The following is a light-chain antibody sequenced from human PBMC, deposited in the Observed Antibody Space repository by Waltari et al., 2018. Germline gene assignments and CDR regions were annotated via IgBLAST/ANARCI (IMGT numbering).Light chain of an antibody. V-gene: IGLV2-14*01. CDR3: TSYTGSSTRYV. J-gene: IGLJ1*01. Sequence: QSALTQPASVSGSPGQSITIYCTGTSSDVGLYDYVPWYQHHPGNAPKLVIYDVSYRPSGISTRFSASKSGNTASLTISGLQAEDEADYYCTSYTGSSTRYVFGTGTKVTVL. CDR1: SSDVGLYDY. CDR2: DVS.